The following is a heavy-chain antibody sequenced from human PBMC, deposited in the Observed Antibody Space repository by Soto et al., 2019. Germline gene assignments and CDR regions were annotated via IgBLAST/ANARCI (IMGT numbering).Heavy chain of an antibody. CDR3: ARGRTWGARDFDY. V-gene: IGHV1-18*01. J-gene: IGHJ4*02. Sequence: QVRLVQSGGAVKRPGASVRVSCKASGYSFNTYAISRVRQAPGQGLEWMGWISAYNGHTDYAQKFHGRVTMTTDTSTNTVSMELRGRTSDDAAVYYCARGRTWGARDFDYWGQGTLVTVSS. CDR2: ISAYNGHT. CDR1: GYSFNTYA. D-gene: IGHD3-16*01.